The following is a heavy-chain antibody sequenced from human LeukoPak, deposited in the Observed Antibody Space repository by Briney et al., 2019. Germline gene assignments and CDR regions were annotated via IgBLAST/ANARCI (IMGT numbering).Heavy chain of an antibody. CDR2: ISASGDST. CDR1: EFTFRSYA. CDR3: ARIETVADAFDI. J-gene: IGHJ3*02. V-gene: IGHV3-23*01. Sequence: PGGSLRLSCAASEFTFRSYAMTWVRQAPGKGLEWVSGISASGDSTNYADSVKGRFTISRDNSKNTLYLQLNSLRAEDTAVYYCARIETVADAFDIWGQGTLVTVSS. D-gene: IGHD1-1*01.